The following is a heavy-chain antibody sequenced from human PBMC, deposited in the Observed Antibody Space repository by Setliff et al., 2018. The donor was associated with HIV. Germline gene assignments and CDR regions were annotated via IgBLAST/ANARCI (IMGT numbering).Heavy chain of an antibody. CDR2: INRSGGT. V-gene: IGHV4-34*01. CDR3: ARTMLLPATQPFDY. Sequence: SETLSLTCAVYGGSFSGYSWSWLRQPPGKGLEWIGEINRSGGTNYHPSLKSRLTMSVDTSKKHSSLKLSSMTAADTAVYYCARTMLLPATQPFDYWGQGTLVTVSS. J-gene: IGHJ4*02. D-gene: IGHD3-22*01. CDR1: GGSFSGYS.